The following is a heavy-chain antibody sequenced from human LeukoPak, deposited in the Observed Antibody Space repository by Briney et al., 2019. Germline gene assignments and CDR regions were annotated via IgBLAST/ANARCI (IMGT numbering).Heavy chain of an antibody. Sequence: SATLSLTCTVSGGPISSYGWTWVRQPPGKALEWIGYIYTTGITDYNPSFTSRVTMSVDTSKTQVSMELRFLTAADTALYYCATSYDAKAAPYDLWGRGTLVTVPS. CDR1: GGPISSYG. V-gene: IGHV4-4*09. D-gene: IGHD3-3*01. CDR3: ATSYDAKAAPYDL. CDR2: IYTTGIT. J-gene: IGHJ5*02.